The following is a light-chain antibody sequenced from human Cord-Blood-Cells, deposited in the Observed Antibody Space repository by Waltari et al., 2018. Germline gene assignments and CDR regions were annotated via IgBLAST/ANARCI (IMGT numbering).Light chain of an antibody. CDR2: KAS. V-gene: IGKV1-5*03. CDR1: QSISSW. CDR3: QQYNSHSGT. Sequence: DIQMTQSPSTLSASVGDRVTITCRASQSISSWLAWYQQKPGKAPKHLIYKASSLESGVPSRFSGSGSGTEFTLTISSLQPDDFATYYCQQYNSHSGTFGQGTKVEIK. J-gene: IGKJ1*01.